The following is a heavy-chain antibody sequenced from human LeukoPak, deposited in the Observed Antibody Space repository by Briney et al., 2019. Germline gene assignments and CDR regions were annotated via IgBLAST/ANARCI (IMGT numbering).Heavy chain of an antibody. D-gene: IGHD4-17*01. CDR2: IYSGGST. V-gene: IGHV3-53*01. J-gene: IGHJ4*02. CDR1: GFTFSSNY. CDR3: AREGMTTVTN. Sequence: PGGSLSLSCAASGFTFSSNYMSWVRQAPGKGLEWASVIYSGGSTYYADSVKGRFTISRDNSKNTLYLQMNSLRAEDTAVYYCAREGMTTVTNWGQGTLVTVSS.